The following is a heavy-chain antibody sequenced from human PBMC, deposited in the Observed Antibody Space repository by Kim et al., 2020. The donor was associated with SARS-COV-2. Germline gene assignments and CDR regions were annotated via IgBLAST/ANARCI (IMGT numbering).Heavy chain of an antibody. V-gene: IGHV3-33*05. Sequence: GGSLRLSCAASGFTFSSYGMHWVRQAPGKGLEWVAVISYDGSNKYYADSVKGRFTISRDNSKNTLYLQMNSLRAEDTAVYYCARSGFGYCSSTSCYAVYFDYWGQGTLVTVSS. CDR3: ARSGFGYCSSTSCYAVYFDY. J-gene: IGHJ4*02. CDR1: GFTFSSYG. CDR2: ISYDGSNK. D-gene: IGHD2-2*01.